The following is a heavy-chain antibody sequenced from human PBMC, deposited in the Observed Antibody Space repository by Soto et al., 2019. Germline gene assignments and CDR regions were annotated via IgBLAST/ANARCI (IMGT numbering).Heavy chain of an antibody. Sequence: RSQTLSLTCAISGDSVSSNSAAWNWIRQSPSRGLEWLGRTYYRSKWYNDYAVSVKSRITINPDTSKNQFSLQLNSVTPEDTAVYYCARDDDSSGHVLGVGVFDIWGQGTMVTVSS. V-gene: IGHV6-1*01. CDR1: GDSVSSNSAA. J-gene: IGHJ3*02. CDR3: ARDDDSSGHVLGVGVFDI. CDR2: TYYRSKWYN. D-gene: IGHD3-22*01.